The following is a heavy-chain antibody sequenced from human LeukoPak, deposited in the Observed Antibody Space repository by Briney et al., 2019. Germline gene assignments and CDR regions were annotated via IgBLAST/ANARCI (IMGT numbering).Heavy chain of an antibody. J-gene: IGHJ5*02. CDR2: IYTSGST. Sequence: PSETLSLTCTVSGGSISSYYWSWIRQPAGKGLEWIGRIYTSGSTNYNPSLKSRVTMSVDTSKNQFSLKLSSVTAADTAVYYCARDLNIAAQNWFDPWGQGTLVTVSS. D-gene: IGHD6-6*01. V-gene: IGHV4-4*07. CDR1: GGSISSYY. CDR3: ARDLNIAAQNWFDP.